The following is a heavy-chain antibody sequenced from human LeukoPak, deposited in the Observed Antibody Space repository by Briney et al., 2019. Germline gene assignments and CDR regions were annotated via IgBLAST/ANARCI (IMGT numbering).Heavy chain of an antibody. CDR1: GFSFSDFA. CDR2: IQRDGTNE. CDR3: ARDGDGSFDY. V-gene: IGHV3-30*02. J-gene: IGHJ4*02. Sequence: GGSLRLSCAASGFSFSDFAMHWVRQAPGKGLEWVAFIQRDGTNEYYADSVKGRFTISRDNSKNTLWLQMYRLRAEDTAVYYCARDGDGSFDYWGQGTLVTVSS.